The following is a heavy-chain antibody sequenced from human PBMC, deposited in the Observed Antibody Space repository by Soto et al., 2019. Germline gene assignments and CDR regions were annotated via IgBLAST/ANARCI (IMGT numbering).Heavy chain of an antibody. Sequence: ASVKLSCKASGYTFTSYYMHWVRQAPGQRHKWMGIINPSRGSTSYAQKFQGRVTMTRDTSTSTVYMELSSLRSEDTAVYYCARDRFLGYGDYYYGLDVWGQGTTVTVSS. V-gene: IGHV1-46*01. J-gene: IGHJ6*02. CDR3: ARDRFLGYGDYYYGLDV. CDR2: INPSRGST. D-gene: IGHD5-12*01. CDR1: GYTFTSYY.